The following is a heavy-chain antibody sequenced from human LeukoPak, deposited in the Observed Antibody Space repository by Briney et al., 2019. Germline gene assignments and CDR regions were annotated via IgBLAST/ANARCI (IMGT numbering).Heavy chain of an antibody. Sequence: SETLSLTCTVSGGSFSIYYWSWIRQPAGKGLEWIGRIYTSGSTNYNPSLKSRVTISVDTSKNQFSLKLSSVTAADTAVYYCARDHVGARYYFDYWGQGTLVTVSS. CDR2: IYTSGST. J-gene: IGHJ4*02. V-gene: IGHV4-4*07. CDR3: ARDHVGARYYFDY. D-gene: IGHD1-26*01. CDR1: GGSFSIYY.